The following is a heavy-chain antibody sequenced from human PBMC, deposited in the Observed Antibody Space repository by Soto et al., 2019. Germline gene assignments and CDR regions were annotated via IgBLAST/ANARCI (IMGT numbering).Heavy chain of an antibody. CDR1: GVTFSSYA. CDR3: AKDTSSSGWYVAY. D-gene: IGHD6-19*01. CDR2: ISGRGGST. Sequence: PGGSLGLSCAASGVTFSSYAMSWVRQAPRKGLEWGSAISGRGGSTYYADSVKGRFTISRENSKNTLYLQMNSLRAEDTAVYYCAKDTSSSGWYVAYWGQGTLVTVSS. V-gene: IGHV3-23*01. J-gene: IGHJ4*02.